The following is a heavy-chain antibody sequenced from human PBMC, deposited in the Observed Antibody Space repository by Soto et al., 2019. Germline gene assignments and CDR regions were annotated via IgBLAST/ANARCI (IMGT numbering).Heavy chain of an antibody. D-gene: IGHD3-22*01. CDR2: INHSGNT. J-gene: IGHJ6*02. Sequence: SETLSITCAVYGGSFSGYYWSWIRQPPGKGQEWIGEINHSGNTNYNPSLKSRVTISVDTSKNPFSLKLSSVTAADTAVYYCASHNYVGSGYYYYYNGLDVWGLVTTLTVS. CDR1: GGSFSGYY. V-gene: IGHV4-34*01. CDR3: ASHNYVGSGYYYYYNGLDV.